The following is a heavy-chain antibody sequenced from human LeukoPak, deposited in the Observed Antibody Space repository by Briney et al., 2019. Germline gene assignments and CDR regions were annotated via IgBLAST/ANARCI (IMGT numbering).Heavy chain of an antibody. V-gene: IGHV3-7*01. D-gene: IGHD3-3*01. CDR1: GFTFSTYW. Sequence: GGSLRLSCAASGFTFSTYWMSWVRQAPGKGLEWVANIKEDGSEIYYLDSVKGRFTISRDNAKNSLYLLMNSLRAEDTAVYYCARVIGFGWFDPWGQGTLVTVSS. J-gene: IGHJ5*02. CDR3: ARVIGFGWFDP. CDR2: IKEDGSEI.